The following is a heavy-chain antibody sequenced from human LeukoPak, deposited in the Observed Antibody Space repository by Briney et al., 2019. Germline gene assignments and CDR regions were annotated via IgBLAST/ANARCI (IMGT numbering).Heavy chain of an antibody. D-gene: IGHD6-19*01. CDR1: GFTFSSYA. J-gene: IGHJ4*02. CDR2: ISGSGGST. Sequence: GGSLRLSCAASGFTFSSYAMSWVRQAPGKGLEWVSAISGSGGSTYYADSVKGRFTISRDNSKNTLYLQMNSLRAEDTAVYYCTQMAVAGSDVDYWGQGTLVTVSS. V-gene: IGHV3-23*01. CDR3: TQMAVAGSDVDY.